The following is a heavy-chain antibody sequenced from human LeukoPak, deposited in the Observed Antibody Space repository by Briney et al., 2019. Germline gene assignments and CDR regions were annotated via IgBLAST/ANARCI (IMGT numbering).Heavy chain of an antibody. CDR3: ARDPPRIVVVVAATNYYGMDV. J-gene: IGHJ6*02. D-gene: IGHD2-15*01. V-gene: IGHV1-2*06. CDR2: INPNSGGT. CDR1: GGTFSSYA. Sequence: ASVTVSCTASGGTFSSYAISWVRQAPGQGLEWMGRINPNSGGTNYAQKFQGRVTMTRDTSISTAYMELSRLRSDDTAVYYCARDPPRIVVVVAATNYYGMDVWGQGTTVTVSS.